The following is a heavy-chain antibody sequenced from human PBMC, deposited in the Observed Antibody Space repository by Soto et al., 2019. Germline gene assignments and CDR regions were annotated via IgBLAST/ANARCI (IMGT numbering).Heavy chain of an antibody. J-gene: IGHJ5*02. V-gene: IGHV4-4*07. Sequence: TLSLTCTVSGASISGFYWSWIRKSAGKGLEWIGRIYATGTTDYNPSLKSRVMMSVDTSKKQFSLKLRSVTAADTAVYYCVRDGTMTFRDWFDPWVQG. CDR2: IYATGTT. D-gene: IGHD1-1*01. CDR3: VRDGTMTFRDWFDP. CDR1: GASISGFY.